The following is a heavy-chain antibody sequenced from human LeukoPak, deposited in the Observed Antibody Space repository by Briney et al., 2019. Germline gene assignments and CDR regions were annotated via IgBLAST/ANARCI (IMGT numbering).Heavy chain of an antibody. CDR3: ARDVSDCSGGSCYSYFDY. J-gene: IGHJ4*02. D-gene: IGHD2-15*01. CDR2: LTSSSSYI. V-gene: IGHV3-21*04. Sequence: GGSLRLSCAASGFTFSNYNMNWVRQAPGKGLEWVSSLTSSSSYIYYADSVKGRFTISRDDANNSLYLQLNSLGAEDTAVYYCARDVSDCSGGSCYSYFDYWGQGTLVAVSS. CDR1: GFTFSNYN.